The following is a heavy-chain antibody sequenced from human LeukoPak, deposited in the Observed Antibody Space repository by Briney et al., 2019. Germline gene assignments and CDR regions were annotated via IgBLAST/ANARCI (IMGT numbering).Heavy chain of an antibody. D-gene: IGHD3-22*01. V-gene: IGHV3-23*01. Sequence: PGGSLRLSCAASGFTFSSYAMSWARQAPGKGLEWGSAIRGSGGSTYYADSGKGRFTISRDHSKNTLYLQMNSLRAEDTAVYYCAKVPELNYYDSSGYYHPAPFDIWGQGTMVTVSS. CDR3: AKVPELNYYDSSGYYHPAPFDI. J-gene: IGHJ3*02. CDR2: IRGSGGST. CDR1: GFTFSSYA.